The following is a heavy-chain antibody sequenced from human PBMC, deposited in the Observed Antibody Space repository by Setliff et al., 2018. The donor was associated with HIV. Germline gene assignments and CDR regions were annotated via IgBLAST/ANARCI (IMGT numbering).Heavy chain of an antibody. CDR3: TRMIPPRSNRFSSGWFDY. J-gene: IGHJ4*02. D-gene: IGHD6-19*01. Sequence: GGSLRLSCAAFGFSFDAYSMNWVRQAPGKGLEWVSYISGSSTHTYYADSMKGRFTISRDKAGNSLYLQLNNVRAEDTAVYYCTRMIPPRSNRFSSGWFDYWGQGTVVTVSS. V-gene: IGHV3-21*01. CDR2: ISGSSTHT. CDR1: GFSFDAYS.